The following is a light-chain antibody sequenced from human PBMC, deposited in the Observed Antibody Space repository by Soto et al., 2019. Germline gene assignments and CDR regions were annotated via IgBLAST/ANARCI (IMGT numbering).Light chain of an antibody. V-gene: IGKV1D-12*01. CDR1: QDLAGY. CDR2: GAS. CDR3: QQAYSFPIT. J-gene: IGKJ5*01. Sequence: DIQVTQSPSSVSASVGDRVTITCRASQDLAGYLAWYQHKPGKTPELLIHGASSLQSGVPARFSCSGSGTDFTLSINSLQPEDFATYYCQQAYSFPITFGQGTRLDI.